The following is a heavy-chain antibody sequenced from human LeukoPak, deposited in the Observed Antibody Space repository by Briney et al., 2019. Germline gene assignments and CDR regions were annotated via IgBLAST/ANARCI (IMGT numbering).Heavy chain of an antibody. CDR1: GGSFSGYY. CDR2: INHSGST. D-gene: IGHD3-22*01. V-gene: IGHV4-34*01. J-gene: IGHJ3*02. Sequence: ETLSLTCAVYGGSFSGYYWSWIRQPPGKGLEWIGEINHSGSTNYNPSLKSRVTILVDTSRNQFSLKLNSVTAADTAVYYCAKSNGYGLIDIWGQGTMVTVS. CDR3: AKSNGYGLIDI.